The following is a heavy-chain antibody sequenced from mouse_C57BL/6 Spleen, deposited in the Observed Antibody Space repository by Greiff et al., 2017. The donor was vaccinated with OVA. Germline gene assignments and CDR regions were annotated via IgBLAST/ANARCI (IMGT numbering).Heavy chain of an antibody. V-gene: IGHV1-53*01. CDR1: GYTFTSYW. J-gene: IGHJ1*03. Sequence: VKLQQPGTELVKPGASVKLSCKASGYTFTSYWMHWVKQRPGQGLEWIENINPSNGGTNYNEKFKSKATLTVDKSSSTAYMQLSSLTSEDSAVYYCARGGNFWYFDVWGTGTTVTVSS. CDR2: INPSNGGT. D-gene: IGHD2-1*01. CDR3: ARGGNFWYFDV.